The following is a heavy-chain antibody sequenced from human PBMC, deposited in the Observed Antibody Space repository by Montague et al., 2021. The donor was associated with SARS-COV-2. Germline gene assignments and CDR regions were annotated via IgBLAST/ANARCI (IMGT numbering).Heavy chain of an antibody. CDR1: GDSVSSNTAT. CDR2: TYHRSKWYH. CDR3: ARTTTRMLYPENAFDI. D-gene: IGHD2-15*01. J-gene: IGHJ3*02. V-gene: IGHV6-1*01. Sequence: CAISGDSVSSNTATWNWIRQSPSRGLEWLGRTYHRSKWYHDYEISLKSRITINPDTSKNQFSLQLSSVAPEDTAVFYCARTTTRMLYPENAFDIWGQGTMVTVSS.